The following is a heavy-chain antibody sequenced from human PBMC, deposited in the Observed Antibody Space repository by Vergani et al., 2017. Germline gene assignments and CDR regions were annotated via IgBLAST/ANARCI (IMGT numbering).Heavy chain of an antibody. D-gene: IGHD3-10*01. V-gene: IGHV3-7*01. CDR3: VRVPLIWRGSGKYGINSYHGMDV. Sequence: EGQLVESGGDWVQRGGSLRLSCAASGFISSSYWMSWVRQAPGKGLEWVANVNHDGSEKYYVDSVRGRFTISRDNAKNSIYLQMNSLRAEDTAVYFCVRVPLIWRGSGKYGINSYHGMDVWGQGTTVIVSS. CDR2: VNHDGSEK. CDR1: GFISSSYW. J-gene: IGHJ6*02.